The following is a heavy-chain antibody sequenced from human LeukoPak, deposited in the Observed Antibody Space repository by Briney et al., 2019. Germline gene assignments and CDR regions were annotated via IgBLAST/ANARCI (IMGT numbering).Heavy chain of an antibody. Sequence: GASVKVSCKASGYTFTGYYMDWVRQAPGQGLEWMGWINPNRGGTNYAQKFQGRFTMTRDTSISTAYMELSRLRSDDTAVYYCARAEMATYPYFDYWGQGTLVTVSS. CDR2: INPNRGGT. CDR3: ARAEMATYPYFDY. D-gene: IGHD5-24*01. CDR1: GYTFTGYY. J-gene: IGHJ4*02. V-gene: IGHV1-2*02.